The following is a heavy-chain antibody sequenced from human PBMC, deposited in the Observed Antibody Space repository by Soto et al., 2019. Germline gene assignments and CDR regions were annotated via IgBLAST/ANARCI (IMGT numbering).Heavy chain of an antibody. CDR1: GYTFTSYD. Sequence: QVQLVQSGAEVKKPGASVKVSCKASGYTFTSYDINWVRQATGQGLEWMGWMNPNSGNTGYAQKLQRRVHMTGNTSLSTAYRELSSLSSEDTAVYYCARVGCSGGSCSRKTRHWYFDLWGRGTLVTVSS. V-gene: IGHV1-8*01. D-gene: IGHD2-15*01. J-gene: IGHJ2*01. CDR3: ARVGCSGGSCSRKTRHWYFDL. CDR2: MNPNSGNT.